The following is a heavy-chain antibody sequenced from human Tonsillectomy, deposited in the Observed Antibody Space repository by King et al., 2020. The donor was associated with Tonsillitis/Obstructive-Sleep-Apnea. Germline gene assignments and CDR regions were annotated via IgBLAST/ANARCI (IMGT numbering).Heavy chain of an antibody. D-gene: IGHD6-13*01. J-gene: IGHJ6*02. CDR2: ISTSGSTI. V-gene: IGHV3-48*03. Sequence: VQLVESGGGLVQPGGSLRLSCAASRFTFSSYEMNWVRQAPGKGLEWVSYISTSGSTIYYADSLKGRFTISRDNAKNSLYLQMNSLRAEDTAIYYCARSEGIYYYGMDVWGQGTTVTVSS. CDR1: RFTFSSYE. CDR3: ARSEGIYYYGMDV.